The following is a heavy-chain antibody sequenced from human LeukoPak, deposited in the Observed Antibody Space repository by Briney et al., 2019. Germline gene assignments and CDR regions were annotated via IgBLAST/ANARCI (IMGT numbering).Heavy chain of an antibody. CDR1: GGTFSSYA. Sequence: SVKVSCKASGGTFSSYAISWVRQAPGQGLEWMGGIIPIFGTANYAQKFQGRVTITADESTSTAYMELSSLRSEDTAVYYCARGYQKGRYYHYYMDVWGKGTTVTVSS. CDR2: IIPIFGTA. D-gene: IGHD2-2*01. V-gene: IGHV1-69*13. CDR3: ARGYQKGRYYHYYMDV. J-gene: IGHJ6*03.